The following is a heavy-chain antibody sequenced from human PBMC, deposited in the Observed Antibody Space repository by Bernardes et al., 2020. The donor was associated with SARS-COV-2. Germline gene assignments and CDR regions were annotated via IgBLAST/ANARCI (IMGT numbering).Heavy chain of an antibody. V-gene: IGHV1-2*04. CDR3: ARGHHYDFWSGPFDY. Sequence: ASVKVSCKASGYTFTGYYMHWVRQAPGQGLEWMGWINPNSGGTNYAQKFQGWVTMTRDTSISTAYMELSRLRSDDTAVYYCARGHHYDFWSGPFDYWGQGTLVTVAS. D-gene: IGHD3-3*01. CDR2: INPNSGGT. CDR1: GYTFTGYY. J-gene: IGHJ4*02.